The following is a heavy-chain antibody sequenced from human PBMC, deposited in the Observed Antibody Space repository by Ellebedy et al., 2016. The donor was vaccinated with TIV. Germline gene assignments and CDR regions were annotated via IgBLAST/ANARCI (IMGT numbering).Heavy chain of an antibody. Sequence: GESLKISCAASGFTFSSYAMSWVRQAPGKGLEWVSAISGSGGSTYYADSVKGRFTLSRDNSKNTLYLQMNSLRAEDTAVYYCAKSLLTGQYYYYYYGMDVWGQGTTVTVSS. V-gene: IGHV3-23*01. J-gene: IGHJ6*02. CDR2: ISGSGGST. CDR3: AKSLLTGQYYYYYYGMDV. CDR1: GFTFSSYA. D-gene: IGHD3-9*01.